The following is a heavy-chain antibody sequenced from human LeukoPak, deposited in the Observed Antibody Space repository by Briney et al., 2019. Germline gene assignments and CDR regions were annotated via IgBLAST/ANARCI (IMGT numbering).Heavy chain of an antibody. Sequence: SVKVSCKASGFTFTSSAMQWVRQARGQRLEWIGWIVVGSGNTNYAQKFQERVTITRDMSTSTAHMELSSLRSEDTAVYYCAAGFSRVSGFVGDAFDIWGQGTMVTVSS. CDR2: IVVGSGNT. CDR1: GFTFTSSA. CDR3: AAGFSRVSGFVGDAFDI. D-gene: IGHD1-26*01. J-gene: IGHJ3*02. V-gene: IGHV1-58*02.